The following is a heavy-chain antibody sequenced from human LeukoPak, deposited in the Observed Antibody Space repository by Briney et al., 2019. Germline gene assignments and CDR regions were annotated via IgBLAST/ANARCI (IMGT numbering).Heavy chain of an antibody. Sequence: PGGSLRLSCAASGFTFSDYYMSWIRQAPGKGLEWVSYISSSGSTIYYADSVKGRFTISRDNAKNSPYLQMNSLRAEDTAVYYCARAPSYYYDSSGYCRYWGQGTLVTVSS. J-gene: IGHJ4*02. CDR3: ARAPSYYYDSSGYCRY. V-gene: IGHV3-11*04. CDR2: ISSSGSTI. D-gene: IGHD3-22*01. CDR1: GFTFSDYY.